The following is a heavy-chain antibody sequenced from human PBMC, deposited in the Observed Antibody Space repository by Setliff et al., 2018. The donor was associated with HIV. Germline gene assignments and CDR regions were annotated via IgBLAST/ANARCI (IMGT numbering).Heavy chain of an antibody. V-gene: IGHV3-15*04. J-gene: IGHJ3*01. Sequence: GGSLRLSCVASGFTFNNAWMSWVRQAPGEGLEWVGRIETETDGETTDYAAPVKGRFTISRDDSKNTLPLQMNSLNTEDTAMYYCTTESRYYYGSGSWARAFDVWGRGTMVTVTS. CDR3: TTESRYYYGSGSWARAFDV. D-gene: IGHD3-10*01. CDR2: IETETDGETT. CDR1: GFTFNNAW.